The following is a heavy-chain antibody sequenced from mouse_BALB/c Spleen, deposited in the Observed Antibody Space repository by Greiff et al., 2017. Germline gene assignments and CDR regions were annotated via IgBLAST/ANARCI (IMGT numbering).Heavy chain of an antibody. Sequence: EVQLQQFGAELVKPGASVTISCKASGYTFTDYNMDWVKQRHGKSIEWIGDINPNYDSTSYNQKFKGKATLTVDKSSSTAYMELRSLTSEDTAVYYCARSEEGNSYFDVWGAGTTVTVSS. CDR1: GYTFTDYN. D-gene: IGHD2-14*01. CDR2: INPNYDST. V-gene: IGHV1-18*01. CDR3: ARSEEGNSYFDV. J-gene: IGHJ1*01.